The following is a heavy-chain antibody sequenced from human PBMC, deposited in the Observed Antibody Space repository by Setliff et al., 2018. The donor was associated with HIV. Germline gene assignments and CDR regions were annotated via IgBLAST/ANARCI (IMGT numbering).Heavy chain of an antibody. V-gene: IGHV3-11*05. CDR1: GFTFNDYY. D-gene: IGHD4-17*01. CDR3: ARVTAHRYAEVDY. Sequence: GGSLRLSCAASGFTFNDYYMSWIRQAPGKGLEWVAYISGSSTYTNHADSVKGRFTISRDNAKNSLYMQMNSLRVEDTAVYYCARVTAHRYAEVDYWGQGTLVTV. CDR2: ISGSSTYT. J-gene: IGHJ4*02.